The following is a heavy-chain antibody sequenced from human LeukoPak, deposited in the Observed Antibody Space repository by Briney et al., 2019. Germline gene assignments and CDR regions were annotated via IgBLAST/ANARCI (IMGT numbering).Heavy chain of an antibody. CDR2: INPNSGGT. V-gene: IGHV1-2*02. CDR3: ARDRARWGSKTFGY. D-gene: IGHD3-16*01. Sequence: ASVKVSCKASGYTFTGYYMHWVREAPGQGLAWMGWINPNSGGTNYAQKFQGRVTMTRDTSISTAYMELSRLRSDDTAVYYCARDRARWGSKTFGYWGQGTLVTVSS. J-gene: IGHJ4*02. CDR1: GYTFTGYY.